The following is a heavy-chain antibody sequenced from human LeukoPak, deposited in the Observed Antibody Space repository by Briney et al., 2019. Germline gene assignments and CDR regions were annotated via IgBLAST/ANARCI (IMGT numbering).Heavy chain of an antibody. CDR3: AKGPMGSCKGAFCYHFDC. V-gene: IGHV3-23*01. D-gene: IGHD2-15*01. CDR2: IAVSDAGT. J-gene: IGHJ4*02. CDR1: GFTFSTYA. Sequence: GGSLRLPCAPSGFTFSTYAMRWVRRTPGRGWECVSSIAVSDAGTYYGDSVKGRFAISRDNSKNTLFLQMNGLRAEDTAVYFCAKGPMGSCKGAFCYHFDCWGQGTLVTVSS.